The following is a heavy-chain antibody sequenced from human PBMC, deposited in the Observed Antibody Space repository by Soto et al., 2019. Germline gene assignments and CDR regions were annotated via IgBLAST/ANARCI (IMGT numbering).Heavy chain of an antibody. Sequence: QVQLVQSGAEVKKPGASVKVPCKASGYTFTSYAMHWVRQAPGQRLEWMGWINAGNGNTKYSKKFQGRVTITRDTSARKAYMELSSLRSEDTAVYYCARVSGIAVAEVWGQGALVTVSS. D-gene: IGHD6-19*01. CDR3: ARVSGIAVAEV. J-gene: IGHJ4*02. V-gene: IGHV1-3*01. CDR1: GYTFTSYA. CDR2: INAGNGNT.